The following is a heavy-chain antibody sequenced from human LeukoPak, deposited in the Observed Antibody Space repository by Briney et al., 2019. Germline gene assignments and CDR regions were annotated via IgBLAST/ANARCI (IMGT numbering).Heavy chain of an antibody. J-gene: IGHJ6*02. V-gene: IGHV3-74*01. CDR1: GFSFSTQR. D-gene: IGHD1-26*01. CDR2: INSDGSTT. Sequence: GGSLRLSCVASGFSFSTQRMHWVRQAPGKGLVWDSRINSDGSTTTYADSVKGRFTISRDNAKNTLYLQMNSLRAEDTAVYYCGRELLRNYGMDVWGQGTTVTVSS. CDR3: GRELLRNYGMDV.